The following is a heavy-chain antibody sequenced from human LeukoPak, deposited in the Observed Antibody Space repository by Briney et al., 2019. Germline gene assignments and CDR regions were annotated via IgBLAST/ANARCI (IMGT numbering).Heavy chain of an antibody. J-gene: IGHJ4*02. CDR3: ARGQTYYYGSGSQTLDY. D-gene: IGHD3-10*01. CDR2: ISSSSSYI. CDR1: GFTFSDYY. V-gene: IGHV3-11*06. Sequence: GGSLRLSCAASGFTFSDYYMSWIRQAPGKGLEWVSSISSSSSYIYYADSVKGRFTISRDNAKNSLYLQMNSLRAEDTAVYYCARGQTYYYGSGSQTLDYWGQGTLVTVSS.